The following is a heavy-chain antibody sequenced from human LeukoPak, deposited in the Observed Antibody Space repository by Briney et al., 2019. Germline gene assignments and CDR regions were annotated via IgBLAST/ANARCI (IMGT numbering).Heavy chain of an antibody. CDR1: GYTFTGYY. J-gene: IGHJ3*02. D-gene: IGHD1-7*01. Sequence: ASVKVSCKASGYTFTGYYMHWVRQAPGQGLEWMGRINPNSGGTNYAQKFQGWVTMTRDTSISTAYMKLSRLRSDDTAVYYCATSGTTESAFDIWGQGTLVTVSS. CDR3: ATSGTTESAFDI. CDR2: INPNSGGT. V-gene: IGHV1-2*04.